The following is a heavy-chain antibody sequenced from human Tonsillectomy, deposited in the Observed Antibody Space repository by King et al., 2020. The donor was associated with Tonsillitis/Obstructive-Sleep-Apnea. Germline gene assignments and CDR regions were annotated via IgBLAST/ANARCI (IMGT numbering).Heavy chain of an antibody. J-gene: IGHJ3*02. CDR1: GFTFSRYA. V-gene: IGHV3-30*04. Sequence: VQLVESGGGVVQPGRSLRLSCAASGFTFSRYAIHWVRQGPGKGLEWVAVISYDGSNKYCADSVEGRFTISRDNSKNTLYLQMNSLGAEDTAMYYCAREGIYDTSGYADAFDIWGQGTMVTVSS. CDR3: AREGIYDTSGYADAFDI. D-gene: IGHD3-22*01. CDR2: ISYDGSNK.